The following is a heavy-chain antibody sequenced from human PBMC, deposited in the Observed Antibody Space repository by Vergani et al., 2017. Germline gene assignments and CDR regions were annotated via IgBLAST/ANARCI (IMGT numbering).Heavy chain of an antibody. Sequence: EVQLLESGGGLVQPGGSLRLSCAASGVTFSSYAMSWVRQAPGKGLEWVSAISGSGGSTYYADSVKGRFTISRDNSKNTLYLQMNSLRAEDTAVYYCARGIVWSGYSYFDYWGQGTLVTVSS. CDR2: ISGSGGST. D-gene: IGHD3-3*01. J-gene: IGHJ4*02. CDR1: GVTFSSYA. CDR3: ARGIVWSGYSYFDY. V-gene: IGHV3-23*01.